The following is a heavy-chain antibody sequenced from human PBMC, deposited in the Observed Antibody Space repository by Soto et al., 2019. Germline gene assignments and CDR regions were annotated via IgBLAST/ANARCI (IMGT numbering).Heavy chain of an antibody. CDR3: ARDRYSSGLTDY. V-gene: IGHV4-59*01. CDR1: GGAISSYY. D-gene: IGHD6-19*01. J-gene: IGHJ4*02. CDR2: IYYSGSP. Sequence: PSETLSLTCTVSGGAISSYYWSWIRQPPGKGLEWIGYIYYSGSPNYNPSLKSRVTISVDTSKNQFSLKLSSVTAADTAVYYCARDRYSSGLTDYWGQGTLVTVSS.